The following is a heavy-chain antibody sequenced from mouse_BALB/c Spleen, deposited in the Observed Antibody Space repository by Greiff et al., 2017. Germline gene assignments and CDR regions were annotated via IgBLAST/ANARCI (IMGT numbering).Heavy chain of an antibody. V-gene: IGHV5-9-4*01. J-gene: IGHJ1*01. CDR2: ISSGGSYT. CDR1: GFTFSSYD. D-gene: IGHD2-1*01. CDR3: ARGGNYWYFDV. Sequence: EVQGVESGGGLVKPGGSLKLSCAASGFTFSSYDMSWVRQSPEKRLEWVAEISSGGSYTYYPDTVTGRFTISRDNAKNTLYLERSSLRSGDTAMYYCARGGNYWYFDVWGAGTTVTVSS.